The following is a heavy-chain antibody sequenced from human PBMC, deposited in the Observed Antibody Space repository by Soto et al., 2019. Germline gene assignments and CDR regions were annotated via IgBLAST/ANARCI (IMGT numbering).Heavy chain of an antibody. CDR1: GFTVSSNY. CDR3: GRAVLFSITIFGVVSLGAFEI. J-gene: IGHJ3*02. Sequence: PGGSLRLSCAASGFTVSSNYMSWVRQAPGKGLEWVSVIYSGGSTYYADSVKGRFTISRDNSKNTLYLQMNSLRAEDTAVYYCGRAVLFSITIFGVVSLGAFEIWGQGTMVTVSS. CDR2: IYSGGST. D-gene: IGHD3-3*01. V-gene: IGHV3-66*01.